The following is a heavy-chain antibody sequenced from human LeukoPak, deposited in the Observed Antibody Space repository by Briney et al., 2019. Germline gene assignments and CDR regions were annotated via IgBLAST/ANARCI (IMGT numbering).Heavy chain of an antibody. Sequence: GASVKVSCKASGYTFTSYYIHWVRQAPGQGLEWVGVIHPPDGSTTYARKFQGRITMTRDMSTTTVYMELSSLRSEDTAVYVCAREALGSGTAPEGWFDPWGQGTLVTVSS. CDR3: AREALGSGTAPEGWFDP. V-gene: IGHV1-46*01. D-gene: IGHD1-7*01. CDR2: IHPPDGST. CDR1: GYTFTSYY. J-gene: IGHJ5*02.